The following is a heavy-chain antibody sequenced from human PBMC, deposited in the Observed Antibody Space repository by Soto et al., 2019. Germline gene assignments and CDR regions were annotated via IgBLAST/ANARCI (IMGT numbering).Heavy chain of an antibody. V-gene: IGHV3-23*01. CDR3: TKAMDYKIGALDY. J-gene: IGHJ4*02. D-gene: IGHD4-4*01. CDR2: ISSNGEST. CDR1: KLTVSFYG. Sequence: PGGSLRLSCASSKLTVSFYGIQWVRQAPGKGLEWVSIISSNGESTYHTDATYYADSVRGRFSISRDNSKNTLSLQMNSLRAEDTAVYYCTKAMDYKIGALDYWGQGTVVTVSS.